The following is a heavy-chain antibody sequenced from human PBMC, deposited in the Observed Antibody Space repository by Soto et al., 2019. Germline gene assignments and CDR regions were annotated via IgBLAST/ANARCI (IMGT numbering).Heavy chain of an antibody. CDR2: IIPIFGTA. D-gene: IGHD1-1*01. CDR1: GGTFSSYA. J-gene: IGHJ6*02. CDR3: ARGGWNNYYYYYGMDV. V-gene: IGHV1-69*01. Sequence: QVQLVQSGAEVKKPGSSVKVSCKASGGTFSSYAISWVRQAAGQGLEWMGGIIPIFGTANYAQKYQGRVTITADESTSTAYMELSSLRSEDTAVYYCARGGWNNYYYYYGMDVWGQGTTVTVSS.